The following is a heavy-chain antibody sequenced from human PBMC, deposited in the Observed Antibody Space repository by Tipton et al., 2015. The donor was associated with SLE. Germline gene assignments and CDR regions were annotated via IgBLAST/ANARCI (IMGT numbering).Heavy chain of an antibody. Sequence: QLVQSGGGLVQPGGSPRLSCAASGLTVSSNYMSWVRQAPGKGLEWVSVIYSGGSTYYADSVKGRFTISRDNAKNSLYLHMNSLRPECTAVYYCARDAYGDSTVLLDYWGQGTLVTVSS. J-gene: IGHJ4*02. CDR3: ARDAYGDSTVLLDY. D-gene: IGHD4-17*01. CDR1: GLTVSSNY. CDR2: IYSGGST. V-gene: IGHV3-53*01.